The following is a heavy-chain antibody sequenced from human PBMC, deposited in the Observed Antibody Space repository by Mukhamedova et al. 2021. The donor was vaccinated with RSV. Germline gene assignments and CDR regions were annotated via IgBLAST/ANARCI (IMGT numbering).Heavy chain of an antibody. CDR3: ARTTPRESYYYYYMDV. Sequence: GTANYAQKFQGRVTITADESTSTAYMELSSLRSEDTAVYYCARTTPRESYYYYYMDVWGKGTTVTVSS. D-gene: IGHD1-1*01. J-gene: IGHJ6*03. CDR2: GTA. V-gene: IGHV1-69*01.